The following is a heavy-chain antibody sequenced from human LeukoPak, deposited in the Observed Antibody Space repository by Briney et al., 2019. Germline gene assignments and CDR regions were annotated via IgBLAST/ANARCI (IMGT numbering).Heavy chain of an antibody. D-gene: IGHD3-10*01. CDR2: IWYDGSNK. CDR3: ARDRELWFGEPNQDYYGMDV. Sequence: GRSQRLSCAASGFTFSSYGMHWVRQAPGKGLEWVAVIWYDGSNKYYADSVKGRFTISRDNSKNTLYLQMNSLRAEDTAVYYCARDRELWFGEPNQDYYGMDVWGQGTTVTVSS. V-gene: IGHV3-33*01. CDR1: GFTFSSYG. J-gene: IGHJ6*02.